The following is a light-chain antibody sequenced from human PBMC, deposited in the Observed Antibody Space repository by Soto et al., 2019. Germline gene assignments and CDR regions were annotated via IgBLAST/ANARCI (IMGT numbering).Light chain of an antibody. CDR2: GNS. CDR1: SSNIGAGYD. Sequence: QSVLTQPPPVSGAPGQRVTISCTGSSSNIGAGYDVHWYQQLPGTAPKLLIYGNSNRPSGVPDRFSGSKSGTSASLAITGLQAEHEADYYCQSYDSSLSVVVFGGGTKLTVL. CDR3: QSYDSSLSVVV. V-gene: IGLV1-40*01. J-gene: IGLJ2*01.